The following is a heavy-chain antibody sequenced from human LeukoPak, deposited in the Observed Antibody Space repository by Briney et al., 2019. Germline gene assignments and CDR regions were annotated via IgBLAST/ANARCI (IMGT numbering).Heavy chain of an antibody. D-gene: IGHD3-22*01. CDR2: ISSSSSYI. Sequence: GGSLRLSCAASGFTFSSYSMNWVRQAPGKGLKWVSSISSSSSYIYYADSVKGRFTISRDNAKNSLYLQMNSLRAEDTAVYYCARTTYYYDSSGYYSDYWGQGTLVTVSS. J-gene: IGHJ4*02. CDR1: GFTFSSYS. V-gene: IGHV3-21*01. CDR3: ARTTYYYDSSGYYSDY.